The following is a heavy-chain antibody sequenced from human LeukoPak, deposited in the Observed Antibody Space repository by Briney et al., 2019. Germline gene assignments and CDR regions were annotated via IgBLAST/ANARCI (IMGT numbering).Heavy chain of an antibody. CDR2: IYYSGST. V-gene: IGHV4-59*08. CDR1: GGSISSYY. J-gene: IGHJ3*02. CDR3: ARRPTDGSGAFDI. D-gene: IGHD3-10*01. Sequence: PSETLSLTCTVSGGSISSYYWSWIRQPPGKGLEWIGYIYYSGSTNYNPSLKSRVTISVDTSKNQFSLKLSSVTAADTAVYYRARRPTDGSGAFDIWGQGTMVTVSS.